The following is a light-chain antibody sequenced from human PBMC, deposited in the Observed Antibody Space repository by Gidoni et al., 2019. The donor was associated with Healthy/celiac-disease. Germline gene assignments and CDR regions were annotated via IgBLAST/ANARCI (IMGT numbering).Light chain of an antibody. Sequence: DIQITQSPSSLSASVGDRATITCRASQSISSYLNWYQQKPGKAPKLLIYAASSLQSGVPSRFSGSGSGTDFTLTISSLQPEDFATYYCQQSYSTPLFTFGPXTKVDIK. CDR1: QSISSY. J-gene: IGKJ3*01. CDR3: QQSYSTPLFT. CDR2: AAS. V-gene: IGKV1-39*01.